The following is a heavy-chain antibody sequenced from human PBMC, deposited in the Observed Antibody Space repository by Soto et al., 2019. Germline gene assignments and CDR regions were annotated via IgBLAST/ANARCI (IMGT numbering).Heavy chain of an antibody. CDR3: ARQYCTSTSCYLDP. V-gene: IGHV5-51*01. CDR1: GYSFTTHW. Sequence: GESLKISCKGSGYSFTTHWIGWVRQMPGKGLEWMGIIYPGDSDTRYSPSFQGQVTMSAGNSISTAYLQWSSLKASDTAMYYCARQYCTSTSCYLDPWGQGTLVTVSS. J-gene: IGHJ5*02. D-gene: IGHD2-2*01. CDR2: IYPGDSDT.